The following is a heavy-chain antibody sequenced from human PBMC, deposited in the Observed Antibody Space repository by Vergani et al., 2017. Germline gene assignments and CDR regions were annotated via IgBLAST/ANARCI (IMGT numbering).Heavy chain of an antibody. V-gene: IGHV5-51*01. CDR2: IYPGDSDT. Sequence: EVQLVQSGAEVKKPGESLKISCKGSGYSFTSYWIGWVRQMPGKGLEWMGIIYPGDSDTRYSPSFQGQVTISADKSISTAYLQWSSLKASDTAMYYCASIIRYYDDSSAIPTGGWVDPWDQGTLVTVSS. J-gene: IGHJ5*02. CDR1: GYSFTSYW. CDR3: ASIIRYYDDSSAIPTGGWVDP. D-gene: IGHD3-22*01.